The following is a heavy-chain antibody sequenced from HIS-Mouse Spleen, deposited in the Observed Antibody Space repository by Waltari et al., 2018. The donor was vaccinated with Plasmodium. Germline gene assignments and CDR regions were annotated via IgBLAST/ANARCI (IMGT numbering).Heavy chain of an antibody. Sequence: QVQLQQWGAGLLKPSETLSLPCAVYGGSFSGYYWSGVRQPPGKGLEWIGEINHSGSTNYNPSLKSRVTISVDTSKNQFSLKLSSVTAADTAVYYCARAPIRDAFDIWGQGTMVTVSS. CDR1: GGSFSGYY. CDR3: ARAPIRDAFDI. V-gene: IGHV4-34*01. CDR2: INHSGST. D-gene: IGHD3-9*01. J-gene: IGHJ3*02.